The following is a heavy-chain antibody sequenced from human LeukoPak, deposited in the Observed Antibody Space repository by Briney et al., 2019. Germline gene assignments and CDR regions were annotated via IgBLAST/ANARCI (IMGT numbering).Heavy chain of an antibody. CDR3: ARDTRGVVAATHYFGMDV. V-gene: IGHV3-21*01. Sequence: GGSLRLSCAASGFTFSSYSMNWVRQAPGKGLEWVSSIISSSSYIYYADSVKGRFTISRDNAKNSLYLQMNSLRAEDTAVYYCARDTRGVVAATHYFGMDVWGQGTTVTVSS. J-gene: IGHJ6*02. D-gene: IGHD2-15*01. CDR2: IISSSSYI. CDR1: GFTFSSYS.